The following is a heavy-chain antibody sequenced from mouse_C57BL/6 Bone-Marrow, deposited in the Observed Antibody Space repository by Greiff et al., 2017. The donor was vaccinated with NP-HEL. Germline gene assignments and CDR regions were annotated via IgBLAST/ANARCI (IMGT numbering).Heavy chain of an antibody. J-gene: IGHJ3*01. CDR2: ISSGSSTI. V-gene: IGHV5-17*01. Sequence: EVQLMESGGGLVKKGGGMKSGGGVAGGDGREEGGGGGGGAPEKGLEWVAYISSGSSTIYYADTVKGRFTISRDNAKNTLFLQMTSLRSEDTAMYYCAGAYGSSPAWFAYWGQGTLVTVSA. D-gene: IGHD1-1*01. CDR1: GGDGREEG. CDR3: AGAYGSSPAWFAY.